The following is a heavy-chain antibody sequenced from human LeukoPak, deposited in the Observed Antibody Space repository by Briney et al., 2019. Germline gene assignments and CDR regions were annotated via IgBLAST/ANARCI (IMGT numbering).Heavy chain of an antibody. Sequence: GGSLRFSCAASGFTLSSNWMSWVRQAPGKGLEWVSAISGSGGSTYYADSVKGRFTISRDNSKNPLYLQMHSLRAEDTAVYYCAKESLRVVPSATFDYWGQGTLVTVSS. CDR1: GFTLSSNW. V-gene: IGHV3-23*01. J-gene: IGHJ4*02. CDR2: ISGSGGST. D-gene: IGHD2-2*01. CDR3: AKESLRVVPSATFDY.